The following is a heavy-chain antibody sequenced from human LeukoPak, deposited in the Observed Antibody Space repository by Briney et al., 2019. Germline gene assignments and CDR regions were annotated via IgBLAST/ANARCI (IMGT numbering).Heavy chain of an antibody. J-gene: IGHJ4*02. CDR3: ARPRDRDSSGYYFDY. CDR1: GGTFSSYT. CDR2: LIPIFGTA. Sequence: SVNVSCKASGGTFSSYTISWVRQAPGQGLEWMGGLIPIFGTANYAQKFQGRVTITADESTTTAYMELSSLRSEDTAVYYCARPRDRDSSGYYFDYWGQGTLVTVSS. V-gene: IGHV1-69*13. D-gene: IGHD3-22*01.